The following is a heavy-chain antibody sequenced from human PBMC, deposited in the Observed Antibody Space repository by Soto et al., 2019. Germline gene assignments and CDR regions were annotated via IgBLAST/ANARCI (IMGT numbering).Heavy chain of an antibody. D-gene: IGHD3-3*01. V-gene: IGHV3-23*01. J-gene: IGHJ3*02. CDR1: GFTFNSYA. CDR2: ISGSGGST. CDR3: AKDSPLMDYDFWSGYYKAFDAFDI. Sequence: GGSMRLSCAASGFTFNSYAMSWVRQAPGKGLEWVSAISGSGGSTYYADSVKGRFTISRDNSKNTLYLQMNSLRAEDTAVYYCAKDSPLMDYDFWSGYYKAFDAFDIWGQGTMVTVSS.